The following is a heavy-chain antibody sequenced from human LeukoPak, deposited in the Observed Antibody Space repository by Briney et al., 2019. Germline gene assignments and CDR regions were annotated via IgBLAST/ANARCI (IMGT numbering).Heavy chain of an antibody. D-gene: IGHD6-13*01. V-gene: IGHV3-74*01. J-gene: IGHJ4*02. Sequence: GGSLRLSCAASGFTFSSYWIHWGRQAPGKGLVWVSRINSDGSNTDYADSVKGRFTISRDNAKNTLYLQMNSLRAEDTAVYYCASPELTYSSSWYSHWGQGTLVTVSS. CDR3: ASPELTYSSSWYSH. CDR1: GFTFSSYW. CDR2: INSDGSNT.